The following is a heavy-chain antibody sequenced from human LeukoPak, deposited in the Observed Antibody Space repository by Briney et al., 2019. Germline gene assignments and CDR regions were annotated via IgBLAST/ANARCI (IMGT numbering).Heavy chain of an antibody. CDR2: IKQDGSEK. V-gene: IGHV3-7*01. CDR3: ARGRVVVAASWFDP. Sequence: PGGSLRLSCAASGFTFSSYGMHWVRQAPGQGLEWVANIKQDGSEKYYVDSVKGRFTISRDNAKNSLYLQMNSLRAEDTAVYYCARGRVVVAASWFDPWGQGTLVTVSS. CDR1: GFTFSSYG. D-gene: IGHD2-15*01. J-gene: IGHJ5*02.